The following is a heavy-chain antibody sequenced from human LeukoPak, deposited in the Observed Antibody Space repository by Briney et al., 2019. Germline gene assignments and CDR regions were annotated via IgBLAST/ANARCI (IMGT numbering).Heavy chain of an antibody. D-gene: IGHD3-9*01. CDR2: INGSGGSR. J-gene: IGHJ3*02. Sequence: GVSVTLSCAASGFPLWNQAMRGLPAAPGQGGVGVSDINGSGGSRYYAYSVKGRFPIARDKPKNNLYMQMNSLRAEDTAVYDCAKYYGILTGYSPSAFDIWGQGTMVTVSS. CDR1: GFPLWNQA. V-gene: IGHV3-23*01. CDR3: AKYYGILTGYSPSAFDI.